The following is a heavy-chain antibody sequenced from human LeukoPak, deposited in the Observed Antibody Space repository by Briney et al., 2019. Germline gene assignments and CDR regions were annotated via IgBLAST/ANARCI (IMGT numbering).Heavy chain of an antibody. J-gene: IGHJ4*02. CDR2: INHSGST. D-gene: IGHD6-13*01. Sequence: PSETLSLTCAVYGGSFSGYYWSWIRQPPGKGLEWIGEINHSGSTNYNPSLKSRVTISVDTSKNQFSLKLSSETAADTAVYYCARGLWYSSSWDYWGQGTLVTVSS. CDR1: GGSFSGYY. V-gene: IGHV4-34*01. CDR3: ARGLWYSSSWDY.